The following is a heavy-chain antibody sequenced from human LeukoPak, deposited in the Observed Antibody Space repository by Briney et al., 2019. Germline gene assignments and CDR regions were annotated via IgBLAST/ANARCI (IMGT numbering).Heavy chain of an antibody. Sequence: PGGSLRLSCAASGFTFSSYWMSWVRQAPGKGLEWVANIKQDGSEKYYVDSVKGRFTISRDNAKNSLYLRMNSLRAEDTAVYYCARGFRGYSGYDYDYWGQGTLVTVSS. CDR2: IKQDGSEK. CDR3: ARGFRGYSGYDYDY. V-gene: IGHV3-7*01. J-gene: IGHJ4*02. CDR1: GFTFSSYW. D-gene: IGHD5-12*01.